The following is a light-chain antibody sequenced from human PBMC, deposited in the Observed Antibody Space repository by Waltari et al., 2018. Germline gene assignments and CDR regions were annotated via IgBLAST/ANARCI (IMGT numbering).Light chain of an antibody. Sequence: DIVMTQSPLSLPVTPGEPASISCRSSQSLLHSNGYNYLDWYLQKPGQSPQLLIYLGSNRASGVPDRFSGSGSGTDFTLKISRVEAEDVGVYYCMQALQTPVHFVQGTKLEIK. V-gene: IGKV2-28*01. CDR1: QSLLHSNGYNY. J-gene: IGKJ2*01. CDR2: LGS. CDR3: MQALQTPVH.